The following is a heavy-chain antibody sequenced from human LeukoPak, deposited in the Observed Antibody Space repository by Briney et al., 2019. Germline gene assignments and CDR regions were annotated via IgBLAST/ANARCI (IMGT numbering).Heavy chain of an antibody. V-gene: IGHV4-59*01. Sequence: SETLSLTCTVSGGSISSYYWSWIRQPPGKGLEWIGYIYSSGSTNYNPSLKSRVTISVDTSKNQFSLKLSSVTAADTAVYYCARDARDLITFDLWGQGTMVTVSS. J-gene: IGHJ3*01. CDR2: IYSSGST. CDR1: GGSISSYY. CDR3: ARDARDLITFDL. D-gene: IGHD2-21*01.